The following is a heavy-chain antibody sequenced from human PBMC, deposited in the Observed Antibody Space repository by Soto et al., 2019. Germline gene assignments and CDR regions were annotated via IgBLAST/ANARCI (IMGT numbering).Heavy chain of an antibody. D-gene: IGHD4-17*01. Sequence: RASVKVSFKASGYTFTSYDINWVRQATGQGLEWMGWMNPNSGNTGYAQKFQGRVTMTRNTSISTAYMELSSLRSEDTAVYYCARGVGNYGGNWDYYGMDVWGQGTTVTVSS. CDR1: GYTFTSYD. V-gene: IGHV1-8*01. CDR2: MNPNSGNT. CDR3: ARGVGNYGGNWDYYGMDV. J-gene: IGHJ6*02.